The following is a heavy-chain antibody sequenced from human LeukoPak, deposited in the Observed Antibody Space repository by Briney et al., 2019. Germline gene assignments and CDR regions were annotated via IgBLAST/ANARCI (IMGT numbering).Heavy chain of an antibody. CDR3: AIPPGYCGNDCSFDH. CDR1: GYSFSNYW. D-gene: IGHD2-21*02. V-gene: IGHV5-51*01. CDR2: IYPGDYET. J-gene: IGHJ4*02. Sequence: PGESLKISCEGSGYSFSNYWIGWVRQMPGKGLEWMGIIYPGDYETRYSPSFQGLVTISVDKSISTAYPQWSGLKASDTAMYYCAIPPGYCGNDCSFDHWGQGTLVTVSS.